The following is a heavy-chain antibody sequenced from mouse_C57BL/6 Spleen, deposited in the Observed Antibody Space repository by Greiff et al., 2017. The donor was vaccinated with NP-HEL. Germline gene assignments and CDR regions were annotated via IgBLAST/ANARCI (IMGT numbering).Heavy chain of an antibody. V-gene: IGHV5-4*01. CDR1: GFTFSSYA. CDR3: AREPGV. CDR2: ISDGGSYT. Sequence: EVQRVESGGGLVKPGGSLKLSCAASGFTFSSYAMSWVRQTPEKRLEWVATISDGGSYTYYPDNVKGRFTISRDNAKNNLYLQMSHLKSEDTAMYYCAREPGVWGTGTTVTVSP. J-gene: IGHJ1*03.